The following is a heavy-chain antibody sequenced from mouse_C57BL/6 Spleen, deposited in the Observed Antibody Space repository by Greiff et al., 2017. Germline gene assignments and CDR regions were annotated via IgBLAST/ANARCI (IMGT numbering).Heavy chain of an antibody. Sequence: VKLMESGPELVKPGASVKLSCKASGYTFTSYDINWVKQRPGQGLEWIGWIYPRDGSTKYNEKFKGKATLTVDTSSSTAYMELHSLTSEDSAVYFCARKGTTVVARDAMDYWGQGTSVTVSS. J-gene: IGHJ4*01. D-gene: IGHD1-1*01. CDR3: ARKGTTVVARDAMDY. CDR2: IYPRDGST. CDR1: GYTFTSYD. V-gene: IGHV1-85*01.